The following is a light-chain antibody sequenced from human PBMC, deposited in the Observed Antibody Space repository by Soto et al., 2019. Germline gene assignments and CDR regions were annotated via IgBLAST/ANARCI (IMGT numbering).Light chain of an antibody. CDR1: QSVSSNY. CDR2: DVS. V-gene: IGKV3-20*01. J-gene: IGKJ1*01. Sequence: EIVLTQSPGTLSLSPGERATLSCRSSQSVSSNYLAWYQQKPDQAPRLVIYDVSGRAPGIHDRISGSGSGTDFTLTISRLEPEDFALYYCQQYGRSPTFGQGTKVEIK. CDR3: QQYGRSPT.